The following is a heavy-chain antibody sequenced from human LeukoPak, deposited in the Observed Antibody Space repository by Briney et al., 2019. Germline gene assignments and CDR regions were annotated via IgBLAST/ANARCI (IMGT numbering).Heavy chain of an antibody. J-gene: IGHJ4*02. CDR2: IRSKAYGGPT. V-gene: IGHV3-49*03. Sequence: GGSLRLSCTASGFTLGDYAMSWLRQAPGKGVEWVGFIRSKAYGGPTEYAASVKGRFTISRDDPKSIAYLQMNSLKPEDTAVYYCTSTSPAALLWFGELLTGDYWGQGTLVTVSS. CDR3: TSTSPAALLWFGELLTGDY. D-gene: IGHD3-10*01. CDR1: GFTLGDYA.